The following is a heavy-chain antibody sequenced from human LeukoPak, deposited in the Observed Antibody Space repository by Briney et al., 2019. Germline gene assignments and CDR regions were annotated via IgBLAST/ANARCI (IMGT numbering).Heavy chain of an antibody. J-gene: IGHJ4*02. Sequence: ASVKVSCKASGYTFTSYDINWVRQATGQGLEWMGWMNPNSGNTGYAQKFQGRVTMTRNTSISTAYMELSSLRSEDTAVYYCARGWSKSDGYSYGNWGQGTLVTVSS. D-gene: IGHD5-18*01. CDR1: GYTFTSYD. CDR3: ARGWSKSDGYSYGN. CDR2: MNPNSGNT. V-gene: IGHV1-8*01.